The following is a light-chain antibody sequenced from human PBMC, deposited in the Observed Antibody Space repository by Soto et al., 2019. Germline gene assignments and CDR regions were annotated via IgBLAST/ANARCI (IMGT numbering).Light chain of an antibody. Sequence: QSVLTQPPSVSGAPGQRVTISCTGSSSNIGAGYDVHWYQRLPGAAPKLLIHGDSKRPSGVPDRFSGSKSVTSASLAITGLQAEDEADYYCQSYDSSLSGVVFGGGTKLTVL. CDR1: SSNIGAGYD. CDR3: QSYDSSLSGVV. J-gene: IGLJ2*01. V-gene: IGLV1-40*01. CDR2: GDS.